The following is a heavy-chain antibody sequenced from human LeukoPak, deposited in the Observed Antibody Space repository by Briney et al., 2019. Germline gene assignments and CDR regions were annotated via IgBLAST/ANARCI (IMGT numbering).Heavy chain of an antibody. V-gene: IGHV1-2*02. D-gene: IGHD3-22*01. CDR2: INPNSGGT. CDR1: GYTFTGYY. CDR3: ARTYYYDSSGYYW. Sequence: GASVKVSCKASGYTFTGYYMHWVRQAPGQGLEWMGWINPNSGGTNYAQKFQGRVTMTRDTSISTAYMELSRLRSDDTAVYYCARTYYYDSSGYYWWGQGTLVTVSS. J-gene: IGHJ4*02.